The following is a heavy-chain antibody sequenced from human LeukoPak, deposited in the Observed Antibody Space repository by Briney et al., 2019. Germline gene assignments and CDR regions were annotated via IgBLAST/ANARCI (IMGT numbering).Heavy chain of an antibody. CDR1: GGSISSYY. CDR2: VYYSGST. J-gene: IGHJ4*02. Sequence: SETLSLTCTVSGGSISSYYWSWIRQPPGKGLEWIGYVYYSGSTNYSPSLKSRVTISVDTSKNQFSLKLSSVTAADTAVYYCARQGYSAYEILDYWGQGTLVTVSS. D-gene: IGHD5-12*01. V-gene: IGHV4-59*08. CDR3: ARQGYSAYEILDY.